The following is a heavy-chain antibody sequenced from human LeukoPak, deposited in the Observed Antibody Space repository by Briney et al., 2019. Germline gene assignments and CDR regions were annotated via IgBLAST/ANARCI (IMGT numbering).Heavy chain of an antibody. Sequence: SETLSPTCTVSGGSISSHYWSWIRQPPGKGLEWIGYIYYSGSTNYNPSLKSRVTISVDTSKNQFSLKLSSVTAADTAVYYCARGPAGSTPIYYYYMDVWGKGTTVTVSS. CDR1: GGSISSHY. CDR2: IYYSGST. V-gene: IGHV4-59*11. J-gene: IGHJ6*03. CDR3: ARGPAGSTPIYYYYMDV. D-gene: IGHD6-13*01.